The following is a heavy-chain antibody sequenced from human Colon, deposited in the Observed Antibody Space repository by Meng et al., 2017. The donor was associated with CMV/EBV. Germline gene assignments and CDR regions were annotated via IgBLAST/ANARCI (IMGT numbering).Heavy chain of an antibody. CDR1: GFCFSNYA. J-gene: IGHJ4*02. Sequence: DVQLLQSGGGCVQTGGTLSLACVGSGFCFSNYAMTWVRQAPGKGLEWVSVISCSADDTCYADSVKGRFTISRDNSKNTLYLQMSRLRGDDTAVYYCAKGLHKWNSLFDYSGQGTLVTVSS. CDR3: AKGLHKWNSLFDY. D-gene: IGHD1-7*01. V-gene: IGHV3-23*01. CDR2: ISCSADDT.